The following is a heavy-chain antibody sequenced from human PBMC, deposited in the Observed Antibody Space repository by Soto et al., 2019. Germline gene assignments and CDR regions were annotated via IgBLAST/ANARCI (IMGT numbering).Heavy chain of an antibody. CDR2: INHSGST. Sequence: PSETLSLTCAVYGGSFSGYYWSWIRQPPGKWLEWIGEINHSGSTNYNPSLKSRVTISVDTSKNQFSLKLSSVTAADTAVYYCARTPSRAYRAASTIRSRSGAWGQGXLVTVYS. CDR1: GGSFSGYY. D-gene: IGHD6-19*01. V-gene: IGHV4-34*01. J-gene: IGHJ4*02. CDR3: ARTPSRAYRAASTIRSRSGA.